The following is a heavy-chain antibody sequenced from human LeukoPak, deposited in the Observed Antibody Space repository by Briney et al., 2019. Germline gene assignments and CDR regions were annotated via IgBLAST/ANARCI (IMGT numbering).Heavy chain of an antibody. CDR1: GGSISSSSYY. CDR3: ARHIVAKYPFDY. V-gene: IGHV4-39*01. Sequence: SETLSLTCTVSGGSISSSSYYWGWIRQPPGKGLEWIGSIYYSGSTYYNPSLKSRVTISVDTSKNQFSLKLSSVTAADTAVYYCARHIVAKYPFDYWGQGTLVTVSS. D-gene: IGHD5-12*01. J-gene: IGHJ4*02. CDR2: IYYSGST.